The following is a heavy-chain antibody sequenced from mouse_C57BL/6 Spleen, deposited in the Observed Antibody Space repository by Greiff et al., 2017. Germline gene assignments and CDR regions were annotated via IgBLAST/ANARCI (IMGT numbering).Heavy chain of an antibody. V-gene: IGHV3-6*01. CDR1: GYSITSGYY. CDR3: ARVLDSSGFDY. D-gene: IGHD3-2*02. CDR2: ISYDGSN. J-gene: IGHJ2*01. Sequence: ESGPGLVKPSQSLSLTCSVTGYSITSGYYWKWIRQFPGNKLEWMGYISYDGSNNYNPSLKNRISITRDTSKNQVFLKLNSVTTEDTATYYCARVLDSSGFDYWGQGTTLTGSS.